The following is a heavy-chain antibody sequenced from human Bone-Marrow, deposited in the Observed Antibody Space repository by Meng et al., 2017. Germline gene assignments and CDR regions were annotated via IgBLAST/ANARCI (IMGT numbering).Heavy chain of an antibody. CDR3: ASDSSGYYYVGDAFDT. J-gene: IGHJ3*02. Sequence: GESLKISCAASGFTFSSYAMHWVRQAPGKGLEWVAVISYDGSNKYYADSVKGRFTISRDNSKNTLYLQMNSLRAEDTAVYYCASDSSGYYYVGDAFDTWGQGTMVTVSS. CDR2: ISYDGSNK. D-gene: IGHD3-22*01. V-gene: IGHV3-30*04. CDR1: GFTFSSYA.